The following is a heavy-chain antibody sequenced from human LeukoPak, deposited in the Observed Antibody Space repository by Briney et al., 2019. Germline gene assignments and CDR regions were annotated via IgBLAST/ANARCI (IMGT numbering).Heavy chain of an antibody. V-gene: IGHV3-66*01. Sequence: GGSLRLSCAASGFTVSSNYMSWVRQAPGKGLEWVSIIYTSGSTYYTDSVKGRFTISRDNSKNTLYLQMNSLRAEDTAVYYCARGGGHKPAFYFDFWGQGTLVTVSS. CDR1: GFTVSSNY. CDR2: IYTSGST. CDR3: ARGGGHKPAFYFDF. J-gene: IGHJ4*02. D-gene: IGHD2-15*01.